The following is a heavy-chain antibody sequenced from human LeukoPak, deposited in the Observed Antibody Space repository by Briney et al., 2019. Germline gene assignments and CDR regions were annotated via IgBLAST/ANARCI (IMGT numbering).Heavy chain of an antibody. J-gene: IGHJ4*02. V-gene: IGHV4-38-2*01. D-gene: IGHD3-10*01. CDR1: GYSISSGYY. CDR2: IYHSGST. Sequence: PSETLSLTCAVSGYSISSGYYWGRIRQPPGKGLEWIGSIYHSGSTYYNPSLKSRVTISVDTSKNQFSLKLSSATAADTAVYYCASWQWFGEHYWGQGTLVTVSS. CDR3: ASWQWFGEHY.